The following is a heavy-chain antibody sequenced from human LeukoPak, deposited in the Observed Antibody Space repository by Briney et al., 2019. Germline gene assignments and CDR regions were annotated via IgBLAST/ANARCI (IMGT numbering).Heavy chain of an antibody. CDR3: ARINDWGYCSSTSCFDAFDI. D-gene: IGHD2-2*01. CDR2: IYPGDFDT. V-gene: IGHV5-51*01. Sequence: GESLKISCKGSGYSFTSYWIGGVGQMPGKGLEWMGIIYPGDFDTSYSPSFQGQVTIPADKSISTAYLQWSSLKASDTAMYYCARINDWGYCSSTSCFDAFDIWGQGTMVTVSS. J-gene: IGHJ3*02. CDR1: GYSFTSYW.